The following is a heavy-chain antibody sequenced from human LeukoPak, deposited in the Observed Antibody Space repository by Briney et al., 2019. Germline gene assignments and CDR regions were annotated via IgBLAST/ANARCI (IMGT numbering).Heavy chain of an antibody. CDR3: ARHRDSSGP. Sequence: SETLFLTCTVSGGSISSYYWSWIRQPPGKGLEWIGYIYYSGSTNYNPSLKSRVTISVDTSKNQFSLKLSSVTAADTAVYYCARHRDSSGPWGQGTLVTVSS. CDR2: IYYSGST. V-gene: IGHV4-59*08. CDR1: GGSISSYY. J-gene: IGHJ5*02. D-gene: IGHD3-22*01.